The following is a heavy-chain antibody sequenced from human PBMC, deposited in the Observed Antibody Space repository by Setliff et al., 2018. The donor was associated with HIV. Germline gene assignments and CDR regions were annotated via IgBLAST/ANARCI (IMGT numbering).Heavy chain of an antibody. J-gene: IGHJ6*03. CDR3: AKSVDTTMDDYYYVDI. Sequence: SETLSLTCTVSGGSISSHFWTWIRQPAGKGLEWIGRFRPTGNAYYANPYYNPSLKSRVSMSVDTSKSQFPLKLNSVTAADTAVYYCAKSVDTTMDDYYYVDIWGTGITVTVSS. V-gene: IGHV4-4*07. CDR2: FRPTGNAYYANP. CDR1: GGSISSHF. D-gene: IGHD5-18*01.